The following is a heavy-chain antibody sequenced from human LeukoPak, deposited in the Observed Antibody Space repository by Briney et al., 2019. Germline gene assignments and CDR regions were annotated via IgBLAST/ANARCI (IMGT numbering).Heavy chain of an antibody. CDR2: IYYSGST. CDR1: GGPISSYY. J-gene: IGHJ3*02. CDR3: ARGDDAFDI. V-gene: IGHV4-59*01. Sequence: SEPLSLTFTVSGGPISSYYWSWIRPPPGKGLEWIGYIYYSGSTNYNPSLKSRVTISVDTSKNQFSLKLSSVTAADTAVYYCARGDDAFDIWGQGTMVTVSS.